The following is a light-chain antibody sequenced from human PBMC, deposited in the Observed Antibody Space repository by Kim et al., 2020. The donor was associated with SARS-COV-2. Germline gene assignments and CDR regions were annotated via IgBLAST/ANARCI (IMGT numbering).Light chain of an antibody. CDR1: KLGYKY. CDR2: QND. Sequence: VSPGQTASITCSGDKLGYKYACWYQQKPGQSPVLVIYQNDKRPSGIPERFSGSNSGDTATLTISGTQAMDEADYYCQAWDSSTFWVFGGGTQLTVL. V-gene: IGLV3-1*01. J-gene: IGLJ3*02. CDR3: QAWDSSTFWV.